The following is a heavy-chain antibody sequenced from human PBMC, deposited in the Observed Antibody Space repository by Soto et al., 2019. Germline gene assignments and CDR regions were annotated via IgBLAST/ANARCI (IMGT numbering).Heavy chain of an antibody. D-gene: IGHD6-6*01. Sequence: PGGSLRLSCAASGFTFSSHAMSWVRQAPGKGLEWVSAISGSGGSTYYADSVKGRFTISRDNSKNTLYLQMNSLRAEDTAVYYCAKDSKPKYSSSSIADYWGQGTLVTVSS. J-gene: IGHJ4*02. CDR2: ISGSGGST. CDR1: GFTFSSHA. V-gene: IGHV3-23*01. CDR3: AKDSKPKYSSSSIADY.